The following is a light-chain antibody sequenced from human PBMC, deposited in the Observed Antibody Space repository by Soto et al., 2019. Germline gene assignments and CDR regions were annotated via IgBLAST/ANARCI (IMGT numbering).Light chain of an antibody. J-gene: IGKJ2*01. V-gene: IGKV3-20*01. CDR3: QHYGSSMYT. CDR1: HNISSTY. Sequence: EVVLTQSPGTLSLSPGEGATLSCRASHNISSTYLAWYQQKPGQAPRLLIYGASSRATGIPYRFSVSGSGTDFTLTVSRLEPEDFAVFYCQHYGSSMYTFGQGTRLDIK. CDR2: GAS.